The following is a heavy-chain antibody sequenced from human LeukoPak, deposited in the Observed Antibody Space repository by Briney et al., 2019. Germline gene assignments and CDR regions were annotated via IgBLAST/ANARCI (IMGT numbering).Heavy chain of an antibody. D-gene: IGHD4-23*01. CDR3: AKALYGGHDY. J-gene: IGHJ4*02. V-gene: IGHV3-23*01. Sequence: GGSLRLSCAASGFTFTSYAMHWVRQAPGEGRVCVSDLNGNGNTIFYAESVKGRFTISRDNSKNTLSLQMNSLRAEDTAVYYCAKALYGGHDYWGQGTLVTVSS. CDR1: GFTFTSYA. CDR2: LNGNGNTI.